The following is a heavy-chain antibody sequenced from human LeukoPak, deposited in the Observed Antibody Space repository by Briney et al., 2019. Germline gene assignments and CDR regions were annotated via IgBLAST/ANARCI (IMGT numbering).Heavy chain of an antibody. CDR1: GFTFDDYA. D-gene: IGHD1-7*01. Sequence: GGSLRLSCAASGFTFDDYAMHWVRQAPGKGLEWVSGISWDSGSIGYADSVKGRFTISRDNAKNSLYLQMNSLRAEDTALYYCVSLELPTYWGQGTLVTVSS. J-gene: IGHJ4*02. CDR3: VSLELPTY. V-gene: IGHV3-9*01. CDR2: ISWDSGSI.